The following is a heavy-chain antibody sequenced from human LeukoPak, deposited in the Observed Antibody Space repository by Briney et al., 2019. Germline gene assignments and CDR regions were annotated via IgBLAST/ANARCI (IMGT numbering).Heavy chain of an antibody. D-gene: IGHD4-17*01. V-gene: IGHV3-33*01. CDR1: GFSFSSYG. CDR2: IWSDGRNK. Sequence: PGRSLRLSCAASGFSFSSYGMHWVRQAPGKGLEWVAAIWSDGRNKFYADSVKGRFTVSRDNSKNTLFLQMSSLRADDTALYYCAREVTNDAFDIWGQGTMVTVSS. CDR3: AREVTNDAFDI. J-gene: IGHJ3*02.